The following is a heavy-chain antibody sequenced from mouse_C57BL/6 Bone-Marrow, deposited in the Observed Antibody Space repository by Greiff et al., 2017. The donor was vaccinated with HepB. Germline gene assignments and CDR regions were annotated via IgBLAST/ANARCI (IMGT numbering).Heavy chain of an antibody. Sequence: ESGPGLVKPSQSLSLTCSVTGYSITSGYYWNWIRQFPGNKLEWMGYISYDGSNNYNPSLKNRISITRDTSKNQFFLKLNSVTTEDTATYYCARETTVVANYAMDYWGQGTSVTVSS. D-gene: IGHD1-1*01. J-gene: IGHJ4*01. CDR3: ARETTVVANYAMDY. V-gene: IGHV3-6*01. CDR2: ISYDGSN. CDR1: GYSITSGYY.